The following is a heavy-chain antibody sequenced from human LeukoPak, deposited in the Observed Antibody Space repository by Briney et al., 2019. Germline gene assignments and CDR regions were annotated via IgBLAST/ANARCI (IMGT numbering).Heavy chain of an antibody. CDR1: GGSISSYY. D-gene: IGHD6-13*01. Sequence: PSETLSLTCTVSGGSISSYYWSWIRQPPGKGLEWIGYIYYSGSTNYNPSLKSRVTISVDTSKNQFSLKLSSVTAADTAVYYCARWYSSSWYYFDHWGQRTLVTVSS. V-gene: IGHV4-59*01. CDR2: IYYSGST. J-gene: IGHJ4*02. CDR3: ARWYSSSWYYFDH.